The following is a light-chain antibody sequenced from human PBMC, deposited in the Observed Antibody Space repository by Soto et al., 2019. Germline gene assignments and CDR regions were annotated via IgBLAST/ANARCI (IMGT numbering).Light chain of an antibody. CDR2: GAS. V-gene: IGKV3-20*01. CDR1: QGVSSSY. J-gene: IGKJ4*01. Sequence: EVVLTQSPGTLSLSPGEGATLSCRASQGVSSSYLAWYQQKAGQAPRLLIFGASSRASGSPDRFSGSGSGTDISLTISRLEPEDFAMYYCQQYGSAPLTFGGGTKGEIK. CDR3: QQYGSAPLT.